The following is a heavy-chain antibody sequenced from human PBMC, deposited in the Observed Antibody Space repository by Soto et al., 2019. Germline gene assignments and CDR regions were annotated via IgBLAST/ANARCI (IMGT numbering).Heavy chain of an antibody. CDR1: GFTFRNYD. Sequence: EVQLVESGGGLVQPGGSLRLSCEASGFTFRNYDMHWVRQGTGKGLEWVSGISAAGDPDYADSVDGRFTISRENAQNSFFLQMYSLRVGDTAVYYCARTDRDFYGLDVWGQGTTVIVSS. J-gene: IGHJ6*02. V-gene: IGHV3-13*05. CDR3: ARTDRDFYGLDV. CDR2: ISAAGDP.